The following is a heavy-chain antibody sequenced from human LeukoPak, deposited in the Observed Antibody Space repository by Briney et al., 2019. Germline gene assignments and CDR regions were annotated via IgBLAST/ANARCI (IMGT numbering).Heavy chain of an antibody. CDR1: GFTFSSYW. CDR2: IKLDGSEK. CDR3: ATVLRYFDWLPHI. V-gene: IGHV3-7*01. D-gene: IGHD3-9*01. J-gene: IGHJ4*02. Sequence: GGSLRLSCAASGFTFSSYWMSWVRQAPGKGLEWVANIKLDGSEKNYADSVKGRFTISRANAKNSLYPQMHSLRAEDTAVYYCATVLRYFDWLPHIWGQGTLVTVSS.